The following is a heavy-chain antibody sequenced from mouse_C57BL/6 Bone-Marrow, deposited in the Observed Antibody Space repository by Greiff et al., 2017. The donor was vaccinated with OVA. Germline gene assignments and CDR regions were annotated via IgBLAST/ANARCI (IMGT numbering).Heavy chain of an antibody. CDR2: IYPRSGNT. CDR3: AREGDWGWYYDV. Sequence: VQLQQSGAELARPGASVKLSCKASGYTFTSYGISWVKQRTGQGLEWIGEIYPRSGNTYYNEKFKGKATLTADKSSSTAYMELRSLTSEDSAVYFWAREGDWGWYYDVWGTGTTVTVAS. CDR1: GYTFTSYG. V-gene: IGHV1-81*01. D-gene: IGHD4-1*01. J-gene: IGHJ1*03.